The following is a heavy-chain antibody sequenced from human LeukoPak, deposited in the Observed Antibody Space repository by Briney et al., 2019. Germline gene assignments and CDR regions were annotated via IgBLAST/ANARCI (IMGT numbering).Heavy chain of an antibody. J-gene: IGHJ2*01. D-gene: IGHD2-2*01. CDR1: GGTFSSYA. Sequence: GASVKVSCKASGGTFSSYAISWVRHAPGQGLEWMGRIIPILGIANYAQKFQGRVTITADKSTSTAYMELSSLRSEDTAVYYCATRTPDCSSTSCPSYWYFDLWGRGTLVTVSS. CDR2: IIPILGIA. V-gene: IGHV1-69*04. CDR3: ATRTPDCSSTSCPSYWYFDL.